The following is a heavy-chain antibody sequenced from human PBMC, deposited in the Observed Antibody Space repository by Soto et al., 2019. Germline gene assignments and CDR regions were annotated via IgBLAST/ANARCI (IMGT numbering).Heavy chain of an antibody. CDR1: GFTFSSYA. Sequence: PGGSLRLSCAASGFTFSSYAMHWVRQAPGKGLEWVAVISYDGSNKYYADSVRGRFTISRDNSKNTLYLQMNSLRAEDTAVYYCAREIGEVAAAGTVDYWGQGTLVTVS. D-gene: IGHD6-13*01. V-gene: IGHV3-30-3*01. CDR2: ISYDGSNK. J-gene: IGHJ4*02. CDR3: AREIGEVAAAGTVDY.